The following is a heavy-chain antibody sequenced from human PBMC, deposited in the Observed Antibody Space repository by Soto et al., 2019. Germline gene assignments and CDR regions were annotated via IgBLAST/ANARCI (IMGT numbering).Heavy chain of an antibody. CDR1: GFTFSSYA. J-gene: IGHJ4*02. V-gene: IGHV3-23*01. D-gene: IGHD2-15*01. CDR2: ISGSGGST. CDR3: AKSPAQYCSGGSCYLYY. Sequence: GGSLRLSCAASGFTFSSYAMSWVRQAPGKGLEWVSAISGSGGSTYYADSVKGRFAISRDNSKNTLYLQMNSLRAEDTAVYYCAKSPAQYCSGGSCYLYYWGQGTLVTVSS.